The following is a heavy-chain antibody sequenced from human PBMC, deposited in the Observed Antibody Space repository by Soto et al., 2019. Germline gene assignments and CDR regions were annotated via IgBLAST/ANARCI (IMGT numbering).Heavy chain of an antibody. J-gene: IGHJ5*02. D-gene: IGHD5-12*01. V-gene: IGHV3-30-3*01. CDR2: ISYDGSNT. CDR1: GFTFSSYA. Sequence: QVQLVESGGGVVQPGRSLRLSCAASGFTFSSYAMHWVRQAPGKGLEWVAVISYDGSNTYYADSVKGRFTISRDNSKNTLYLQMNSLRAEDTAVYYCAAPRDGYNRHWFDPWGQGTLVTVSS. CDR3: AAPRDGYNRHWFDP.